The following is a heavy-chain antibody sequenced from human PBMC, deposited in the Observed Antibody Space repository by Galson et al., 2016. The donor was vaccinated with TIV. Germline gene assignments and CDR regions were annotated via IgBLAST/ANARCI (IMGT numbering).Heavy chain of an antibody. Sequence: SLRLSCAASGFTFSSYGMHWVRQAPGKGLEWVAVVSYDGGNEYYADSVKGRFTISRDNSKNTLYLQINSLRAVDTAVYHCAKDKKYCTVNSCYTSYHYYYYGIDVWGQGTTVTVSS. J-gene: IGHJ6*02. D-gene: IGHD2-2*02. V-gene: IGHV3-30*18. CDR1: GFTFSSYG. CDR2: VSYDGGNE. CDR3: AKDKKYCTVNSCYTSYHYYYYGIDV.